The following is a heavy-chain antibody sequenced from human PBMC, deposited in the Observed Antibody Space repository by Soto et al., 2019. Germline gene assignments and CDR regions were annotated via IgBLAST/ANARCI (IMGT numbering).Heavy chain of an antibody. CDR2: INPATGAA. CDR1: GYPVTAYY. CDR3: ARGGGVGVAGSAAFDM. V-gene: IGHV1-2*02. Sequence: QLHLVQSGAVVKKPGASVTVSCSASGYPVTAYYMHWVRQAPGRGLEWMGGINPATGAAKYTQTFQGRVTMTRDTAKSKVFMELSGLTSEDPAVFYLARGGGVGVAGSAAFDMWGQGTLVTVSS. J-gene: IGHJ3*02. D-gene: IGHD3-3*01.